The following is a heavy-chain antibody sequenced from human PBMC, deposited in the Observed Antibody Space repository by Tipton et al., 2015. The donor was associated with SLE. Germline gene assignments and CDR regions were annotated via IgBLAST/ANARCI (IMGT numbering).Heavy chain of an antibody. D-gene: IGHD4-17*01. J-gene: IGHJ6*02. Sequence: GSLRLSCAASGFTFSNAWMSWVRQAPGKGLEWVGRIKSKTDGGTTDYAAPVKGRFTISRDDSKNTLYLQMNSLRAEDTAVYYCAKDRPIDYGDYNLRYFYGMDVWGQGTTVTVSS. CDR1: GFTFSNAW. CDR2: IKSKTDGGTT. V-gene: IGHV3-15*01. CDR3: AKDRPIDYGDYNLRYFYGMDV.